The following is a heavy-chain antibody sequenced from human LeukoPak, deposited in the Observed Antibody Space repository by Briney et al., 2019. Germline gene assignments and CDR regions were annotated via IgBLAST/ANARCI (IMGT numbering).Heavy chain of an antibody. CDR1: GFTFSNYA. CDR3: ASHGYCSSTSCHYYYGMDV. Sequence: KSGGSLRLSCAASGFTFSNYAMSWVRQAPGKGLEWVSSISSSSSYIYYADSVKGRFTISRDNAKNSLYLQMNSLRAEDTAVYYCASHGYCSSTSCHYYYGMDVWGQGTTVTVSS. V-gene: IGHV3-21*01. J-gene: IGHJ6*02. CDR2: ISSSSSYI. D-gene: IGHD2-2*01.